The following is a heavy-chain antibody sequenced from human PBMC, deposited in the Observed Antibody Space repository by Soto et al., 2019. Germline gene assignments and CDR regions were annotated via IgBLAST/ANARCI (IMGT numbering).Heavy chain of an antibody. CDR1: GGSISTGGYY. J-gene: IGHJ4*02. V-gene: IGHV4-31*01. CDR3: ARAPIS. Sequence: QVQLQESGPGLVKPSQTLSLTCTVSGGSISTGGYYLSWIRQHPGKGLEWIGYIYYSGSTYDTPSLKSPFTTSVDTTKNQFPLKLSSVTAADTAVYYCARAPISWGPGTRVTVSS. D-gene: IGHD2-21*01. CDR2: IYYSGST.